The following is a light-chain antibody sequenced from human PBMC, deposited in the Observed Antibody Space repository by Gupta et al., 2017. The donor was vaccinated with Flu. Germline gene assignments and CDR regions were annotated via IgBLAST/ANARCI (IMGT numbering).Light chain of an antibody. CDR2: NDS. J-gene: IGLJ3*02. Sequence: GKTSRTTSSGDTGARKYASWYQQNPGQAPILLIYNDSKRPAGIPDRFSGSRSGNTVTLTISGVLAEDEADYYCHSKANGDTWVFGGGTKLTVL. CDR3: HSKANGDTWV. CDR1: TGARKY. V-gene: IGLV3-25*03.